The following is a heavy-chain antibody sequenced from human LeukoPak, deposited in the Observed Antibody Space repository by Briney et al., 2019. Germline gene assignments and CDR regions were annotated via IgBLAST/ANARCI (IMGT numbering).Heavy chain of an antibody. CDR1: GFTVSSNY. J-gene: IGHJ3*02. CDR3: ARAIVLRFLEWPPDAFDI. CDR2: IYSGGST. D-gene: IGHD3-3*01. V-gene: IGHV3-53*01. Sequence: GGSLRLSCAASGFTVSSNYMSWVRQAPGKGLEWVSVIYSGGSTYYADSVKGRFTISRDNSKNTPYLQMNSLRAEDTAVYYCARAIVLRFLEWPPDAFDIWGQGTMVTVSS.